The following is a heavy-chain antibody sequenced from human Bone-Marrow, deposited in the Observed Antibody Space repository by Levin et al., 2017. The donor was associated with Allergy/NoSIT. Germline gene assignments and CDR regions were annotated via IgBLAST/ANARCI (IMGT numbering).Heavy chain of an antibody. J-gene: IGHJ5*02. CDR3: ARAPYSSSWQGNWFDP. V-gene: IGHV4-39*01. D-gene: IGHD6-13*01. CDR2: IYYSGST. Sequence: SETLSLTCTVSGGSISSSSYYWGWIRQPPGKGLEWIGSIYYSGSTYYNPSLKSRVTISVDTSKNQFSLKLSSVTAADTAVYYCARAPYSSSWQGNWFDPWGQGTLVTVSS. CDR1: GGSISSSSYY.